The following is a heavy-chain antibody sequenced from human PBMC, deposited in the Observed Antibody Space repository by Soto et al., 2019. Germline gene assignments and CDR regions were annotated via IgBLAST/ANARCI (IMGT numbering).Heavy chain of an antibody. D-gene: IGHD3-3*01. CDR3: ARAGFTIFGVVIDRGWFDP. Sequence: PSETLSLTCAVSGYSISSGYYWGWIRQPPGKGLEWIGSIYHSGSTYYNPSLKSRVTISVDTSKNQLSLKLSSVTAADTAVYYCARAGFTIFGVVIDRGWFDPWGQGTLVTVSS. V-gene: IGHV4-38-2*01. J-gene: IGHJ5*02. CDR2: IYHSGST. CDR1: GYSISSGYY.